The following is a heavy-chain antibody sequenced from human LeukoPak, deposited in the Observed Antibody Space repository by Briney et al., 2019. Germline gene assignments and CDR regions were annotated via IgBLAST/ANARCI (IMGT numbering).Heavy chain of an antibody. CDR1: GFTFSSYS. V-gene: IGHV3-21*01. Sequence: GGSLRLSCAASGFTFSSYSMNWVRQAPGKGLEWVSSISSSSSYIYYADSVKGRFTISRDNAKNSLYLQMNSLRAEDTAVYYCASYNGIAAAGGSYWGQGTLVTVSS. CDR2: ISSSSSYI. J-gene: IGHJ4*02. CDR3: ASYNGIAAAGGSY. D-gene: IGHD6-13*01.